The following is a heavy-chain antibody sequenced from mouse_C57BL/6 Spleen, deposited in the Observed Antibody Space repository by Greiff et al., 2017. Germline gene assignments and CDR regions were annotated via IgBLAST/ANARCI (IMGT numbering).Heavy chain of an antibody. CDR3: AINYGGFAY. V-gene: IGHV1-69*01. Sequence: QVQLKQPGAELVMPGASVKLSCKASGYTFTSYWMHWVKQRPGQGLEWIGEIDPSDSYTNYNQKFKGKSTLTVDKSSSTAYMQLSSLTSEDSAVYYCAINYGGFAYWGQGTLVTVSA. CDR2: IDPSDSYT. D-gene: IGHD1-1*01. CDR1: GYTFTSYW. J-gene: IGHJ3*01.